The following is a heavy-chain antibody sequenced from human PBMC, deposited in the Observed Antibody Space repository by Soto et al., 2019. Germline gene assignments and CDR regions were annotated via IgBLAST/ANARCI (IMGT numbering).Heavy chain of an antibody. CDR3: ARGRCSGGGCLYYYYGMDV. D-gene: IGHD2-15*01. CDR1: GYTFTGYY. J-gene: IGHJ6*02. Sequence: ASVKVSCKASGYTFTGYYMHWVRQAPGQGLEWMGWINPNSGGTSYAQKFQGWVTMTRDTSISTAYMELSRLRSDDTAVYYCARGRCSGGGCLYYYYGMDVWGQGTTVTVSS. CDR2: INPNSGGT. V-gene: IGHV1-2*04.